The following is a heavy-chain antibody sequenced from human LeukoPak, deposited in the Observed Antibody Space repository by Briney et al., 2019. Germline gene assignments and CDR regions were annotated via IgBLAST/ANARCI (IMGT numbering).Heavy chain of an antibody. V-gene: IGHV4-4*07. D-gene: IGHD1-26*01. CDR3: ASSGTYGGRYYYYYYMDV. Sequence: SETLSLTCTVSGGSISSYYWSWIRQPAGKGLEWIGRIYTSGSTTIYNPSLKSRVTISLDTSKNQFSLKLSSVAAADTAVYYCASSGTYGGRYYYYYYMDVWGKGTTVTVPS. CDR1: GGSISSYY. CDR2: IYTSGSTT. J-gene: IGHJ6*03.